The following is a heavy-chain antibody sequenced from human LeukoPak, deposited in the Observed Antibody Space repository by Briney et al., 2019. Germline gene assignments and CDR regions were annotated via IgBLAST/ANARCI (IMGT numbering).Heavy chain of an antibody. CDR1: GYSISSGYY. Sequence: SETLSLTCTVSGYSISSGYYWGWIRQPPGKGLEWIGSIYHSGSTYYNPSLKSRVTISLDTSKKQFSLKLSSVTAADAAVYYCSRDTGYYYDSSGYYDYWGQGTLVTVSS. CDR2: IYHSGST. V-gene: IGHV4-38-2*02. CDR3: SRDTGYYYDSSGYYDY. J-gene: IGHJ4*02. D-gene: IGHD3-22*01.